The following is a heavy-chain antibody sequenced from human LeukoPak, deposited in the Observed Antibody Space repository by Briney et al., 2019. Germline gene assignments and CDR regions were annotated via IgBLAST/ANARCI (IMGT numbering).Heavy chain of an antibody. CDR3: ARTNSNYYYYGMDV. CDR2: IYSGGST. CDR1: GFTFSNFW. J-gene: IGHJ6*02. V-gene: IGHV3-53*01. Sequence: GGSLRLSCAASGFTFSNFWMHWVRQAPGKGLVWVSVIYSGGSTYYADSVKGRFTISRDNSKNTLYLQMNSLRAEDTAVYYCARTNSNYYYYGMDVWGQGTTVTVSS. D-gene: IGHD4-11*01.